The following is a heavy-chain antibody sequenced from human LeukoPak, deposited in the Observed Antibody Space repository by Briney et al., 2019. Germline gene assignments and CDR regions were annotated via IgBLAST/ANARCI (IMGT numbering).Heavy chain of an antibody. Sequence: GGSLRLSCAASGFTFSTYARSWVRQAPGKGLEWVSSFSGSGGSTYYADSVKGRFTISRDNSKNTLYLQMNSLRAEDTAVYYCSKDLGMQVWFPLWGQGTLVTVSS. D-gene: IGHD5-18*01. CDR2: FSGSGGST. J-gene: IGHJ4*02. CDR1: GFTFSTYA. V-gene: IGHV3-23*01. CDR3: SKDLGMQVWFPL.